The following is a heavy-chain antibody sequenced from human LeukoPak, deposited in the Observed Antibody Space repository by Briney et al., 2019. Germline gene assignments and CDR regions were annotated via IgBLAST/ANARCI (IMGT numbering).Heavy chain of an antibody. CDR1: GYTLTELS. D-gene: IGHD2-15*01. CDR2: FDPEDGET. CDR3: ATDLSGYCSGGSCYLDY. J-gene: IGHJ4*02. Sequence: PGASVKVSCKVSGYTLTELSMHWVRQAPGKGLEWMGGFDPEDGETIYAQKFQGRVTMTEDTSTDTAYMELSSLRSEDTAVYYCATDLSGYCSGGSCYLDYWGQGTLVTVSS. V-gene: IGHV1-24*01.